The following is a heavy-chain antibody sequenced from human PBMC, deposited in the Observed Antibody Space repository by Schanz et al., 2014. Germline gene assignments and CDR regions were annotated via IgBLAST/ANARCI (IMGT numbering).Heavy chain of an antibody. Sequence: QVHLVQSGAEVKKPGSSVKVSCKASGGTFSSFGINWVRQAPGQGLEWMGWITAYNGDTNYAQKVQGRVTMTTDTSTGTAYMELRSLRSDDTAVYYCARDGDFDYWGQGTLVTVSS. CDR1: GGTFSSFG. J-gene: IGHJ4*02. V-gene: IGHV1-18*01. CDR3: ARDGDFDY. CDR2: ITAYNGDT.